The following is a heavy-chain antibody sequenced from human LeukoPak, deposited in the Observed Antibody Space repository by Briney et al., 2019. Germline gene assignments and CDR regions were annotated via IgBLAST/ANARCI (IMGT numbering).Heavy chain of an antibody. CDR3: AREITGEAFDI. D-gene: IGHD7-27*01. J-gene: IGHJ3*02. V-gene: IGHV3-21*01. CDR1: GFTFSSYS. Sequence: GGSLRLSCAASGFTFSSYSMNWVRQAPVKGLEWVSSISSRSSSMYYADSVKGRFTISRDNAKNSLYLQMDSLRAEDTAVYYCAREITGEAFDIWGQGTMVTVSS. CDR2: ISSRSSSM.